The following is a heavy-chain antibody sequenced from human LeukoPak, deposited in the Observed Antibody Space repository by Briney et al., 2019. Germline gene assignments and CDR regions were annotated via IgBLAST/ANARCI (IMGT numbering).Heavy chain of an antibody. D-gene: IGHD3-9*01. CDR3: ARSDLTNYYYYGMDV. Sequence: SETLSLTCTVSGGSLSSYYWSWIRQPPGKGLEWIGYIYYSGSTNYNPSLKSRVTISVDTSKNQFSLKLSSVTAADTAVYYCARSDLTNYYYYGMDVWGQGTTVTVSS. V-gene: IGHV4-59*01. CDR1: GGSLSSYY. CDR2: IYYSGST. J-gene: IGHJ6*02.